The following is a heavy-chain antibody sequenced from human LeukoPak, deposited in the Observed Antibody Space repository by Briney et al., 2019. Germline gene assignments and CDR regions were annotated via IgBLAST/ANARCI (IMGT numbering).Heavy chain of an antibody. J-gene: IGHJ6*03. CDR2: MRSKSYGGTT. Sequence: PGGSLRLSCTASGISFGDYPVSWFRQPPGKGLEWVGFMRSKSYGGTTEYAAFLRGRFTISRDDSKSIAYLQMNSLKTEDTAAYFCTRGGDYDFWSGPYYYYYYMDVWGKGTTVTVSS. D-gene: IGHD3-3*01. CDR1: GISFGDYP. CDR3: TRGGDYDFWSGPYYYYYYMDV. V-gene: IGHV3-49*03.